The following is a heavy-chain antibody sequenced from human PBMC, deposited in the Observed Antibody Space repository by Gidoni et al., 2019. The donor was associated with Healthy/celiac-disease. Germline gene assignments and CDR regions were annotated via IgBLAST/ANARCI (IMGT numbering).Heavy chain of an antibody. CDR1: VGPISSYY. CDR3: ARVFGVVATMRRFDP. CDR2: IYYSGST. J-gene: IGHJ5*02. V-gene: IGHV4-59*01. Sequence: QVQLPASGPVLVKPSETLSLTCTVSVGPISSYYWSWIRQPPGKGLEWIGYIYYSGSTNYNPSLKSRGTISVDTSKNQFSLKLSSETAADTAVYYCARVFGVVATMRRFDPWGQGTLVTVSS. D-gene: IGHD5-12*01.